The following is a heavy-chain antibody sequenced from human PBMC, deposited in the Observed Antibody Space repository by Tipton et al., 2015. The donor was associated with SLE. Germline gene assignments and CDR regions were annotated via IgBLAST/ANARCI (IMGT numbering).Heavy chain of an antibody. V-gene: IGHV4-39*01. D-gene: IGHD3-22*01. Sequence: LRLSCTVSGGSINSSNYYWGWIRQPPGKGLEWIGTMYYSGSTYCNPSLKSRVTISVDTSKNQFSLKLSSVTAADTAVYYCAWGDYYDSSGYPGYWGQGTLVTVSS. CDR1: GGSINSSNYY. CDR3: AWGDYYDSSGYPGY. J-gene: IGHJ4*02. CDR2: MYYSGST.